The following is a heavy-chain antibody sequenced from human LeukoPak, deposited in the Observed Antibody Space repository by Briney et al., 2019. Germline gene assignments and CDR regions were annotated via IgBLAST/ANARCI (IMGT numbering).Heavy chain of an antibody. J-gene: IGHJ6*03. CDR3: ARDPRRYYYYYYMDV. V-gene: IGHV3-21*01. CDR1: GFTFSSYN. CDR2: ISSSSSHI. Sequence: GGSLRLSCAASGFTFSSYNMKGVRQARGKGLEGVSFISSSSSHIYYADSVKGRFTISRDNAKNSLNLQMNSLRAEDTAVYYCARDPRRYYYYYYMDVWGKGTTVTVSS.